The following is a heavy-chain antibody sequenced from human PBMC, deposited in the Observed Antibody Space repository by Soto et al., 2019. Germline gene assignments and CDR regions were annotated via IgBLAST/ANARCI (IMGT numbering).Heavy chain of an antibody. D-gene: IGHD1-26*01. Sequence: GGSMRLSCAASGFTFSSYAMSWVRQAPGKGLEWVSAISGSGGSTYYADSVKGRFTISRDNSKNTLYLQMNSLSAEDTAVYYCARGGSYDAFDIWGQGTMVTVSS. CDR1: GFTFSSYA. CDR3: ARGGSYDAFDI. J-gene: IGHJ3*02. CDR2: ISGSGGST. V-gene: IGHV3-23*01.